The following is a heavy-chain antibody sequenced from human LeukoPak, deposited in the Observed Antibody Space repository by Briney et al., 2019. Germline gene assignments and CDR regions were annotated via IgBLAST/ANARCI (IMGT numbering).Heavy chain of an antibody. CDR2: IYYSGST. Sequence: PSETLSLTCTVSGGSISSSSYYWGWIRQPPGKGLEWIGSIYYSGSTYYNPSLKSRVTISVDTSKNQFSLKLSSVTAADTAVYYCANLVVAATGLVDHWGQGTLVTVSS. J-gene: IGHJ4*02. D-gene: IGHD2-15*01. V-gene: IGHV4-39*01. CDR1: GGSISSSSYY. CDR3: ANLVVAATGLVDH.